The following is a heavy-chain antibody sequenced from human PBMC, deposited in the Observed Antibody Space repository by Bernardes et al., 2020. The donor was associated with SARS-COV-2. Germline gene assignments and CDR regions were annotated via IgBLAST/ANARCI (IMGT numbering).Heavy chain of an antibody. CDR2: IYSGGST. D-gene: IGHD3-3*01. CDR3: ASGSGYQGGLGYFDY. J-gene: IGHJ4*02. V-gene: IGHV3-66*02. Sequence: SLRLSCAASGFTVSSNYMSWVRQAPGKGLEWVSVIYSGGSTYYADSVKGRFTISRDNSKNTLYLQMNSLRAEDTAVYYCASGSGYQGGLGYFDYWGQGTLVTVSS. CDR1: GFTVSSNY.